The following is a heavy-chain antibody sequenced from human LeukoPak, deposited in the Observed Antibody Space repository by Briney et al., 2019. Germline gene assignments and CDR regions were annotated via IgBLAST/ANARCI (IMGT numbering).Heavy chain of an antibody. V-gene: IGHV3-23*01. CDR2: ISGSGGST. CDR3: AKDSDGSGIYYFDH. Sequence: QTGGSLRLSCAASGFTFSSYGMSWVRQAPGKGLEWVSAISGSGGSTYYADSVKGRFTISRDNSKNTLYLQMNGLRAEDTAVYYCAKDSDGSGIYYFDHWGQGTLVTVSS. D-gene: IGHD3-10*01. J-gene: IGHJ4*02. CDR1: GFTFSSYG.